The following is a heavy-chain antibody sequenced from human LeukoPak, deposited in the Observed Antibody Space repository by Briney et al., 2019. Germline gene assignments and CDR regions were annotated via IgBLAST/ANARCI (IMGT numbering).Heavy chain of an antibody. CDR3: ARGSSSACTYYFDC. J-gene: IGHJ4*02. Sequence: GGSLTLSCAASGLNLTTYNMNWVRQAPGKGLEWISYISISSTVYYADSVKGRFTISRDNAKNSLLLQMNGLRAGDTAVYYCARGSSSACTYYFDCWGQGTLVTVSS. D-gene: IGHD6-19*01. V-gene: IGHV3-48*01. CDR1: GLNLTTYN. CDR2: ISISSTV.